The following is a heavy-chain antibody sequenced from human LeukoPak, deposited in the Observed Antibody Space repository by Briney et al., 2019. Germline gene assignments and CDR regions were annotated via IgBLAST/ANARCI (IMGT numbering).Heavy chain of an antibody. CDR3: AKDRDGSSWYADFDY. Sequence: GGSLRLSCAASGFTFNNYAMSWVRQAPGKGLEWVSTVWRSVGSTYYADFVKGRFTISRDNSNNTLYLQMNSLRAEDTAVYYSAKDRDGSSWYADFDYWGQGTLVTASS. CDR1: GFTFNNYA. V-gene: IGHV3-23*01. J-gene: IGHJ4*02. CDR2: VWRSVGST. D-gene: IGHD6-13*01.